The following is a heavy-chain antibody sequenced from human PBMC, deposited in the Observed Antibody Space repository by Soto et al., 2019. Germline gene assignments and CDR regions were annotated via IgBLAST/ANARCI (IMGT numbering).Heavy chain of an antibody. CDR3: ARSYVLRYFDWPPPRAFDY. D-gene: IGHD3-9*01. Sequence: EASVKVSCKASGYTFTSYAMHWVRQAPGQRLEWMGWINAGNGNTKYSQKFQGRVTITRDTSASTAYMELSSLRSEDTAVYYCARSYVLRYFDWPPPRAFDYWGQGTLVTVSS. CDR2: INAGNGNT. J-gene: IGHJ4*02. V-gene: IGHV1-3*01. CDR1: GYTFTSYA.